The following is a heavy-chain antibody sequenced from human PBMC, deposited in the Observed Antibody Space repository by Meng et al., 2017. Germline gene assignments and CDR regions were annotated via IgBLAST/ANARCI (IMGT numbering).Heavy chain of an antibody. V-gene: IGHV1-18*01. J-gene: IGHJ4*02. Sequence: QGQLLQSGAVVKKPGASVKVSCDTSGYTLSSDGFAWVRQTPEQGLEWLGWINVYSGITNYAQKFQGRVTMTTDTSTRTGYMELTSLTSDDTATYYCATRGNPYLNCWGQGTLVTVSS. CDR1: GYTLSSDG. CDR3: ATRGNPYLNC. CDR2: INVYSGIT.